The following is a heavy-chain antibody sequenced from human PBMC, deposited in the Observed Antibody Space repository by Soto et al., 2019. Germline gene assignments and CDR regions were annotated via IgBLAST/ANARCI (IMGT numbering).Heavy chain of an antibody. D-gene: IGHD1-26*01. J-gene: IGHJ6*02. V-gene: IGHV3-21*01. CDR2: ISSSSSYI. CDR3: ARDPKVVRATTYYYGMDV. Sequence: EVQLVESGGGLVKPGGSLRLSCAASGFTFSSYSMNWVRQAPGKGLEWVSSISSSSSYIYYADSVKGRFTISRDNAKNSLYLQMNSLRAEDTAVYYCARDPKVVRATTYYYGMDVWGQGTTVTVSS. CDR1: GFTFSSYS.